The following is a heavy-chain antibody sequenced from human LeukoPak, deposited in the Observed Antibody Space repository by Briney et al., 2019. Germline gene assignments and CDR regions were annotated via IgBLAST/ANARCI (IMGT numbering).Heavy chain of an antibody. D-gene: IGHD1-26*01. CDR3: ARGQEQWELLQRAVHFDY. J-gene: IGHJ4*02. CDR1: GGSISSYY. CDR2: IYYSGST. V-gene: IGHV4-59*12. Sequence: SETLSLTCTVSGGSISSYYWSWIRQPPGKGLEWIGYIYYSGSTNYNPSLKSRVTISVDTSKNQFSLKVTSVTAADTAVYYCARGQEQWELLQRAVHFDYWGQGNLITVSS.